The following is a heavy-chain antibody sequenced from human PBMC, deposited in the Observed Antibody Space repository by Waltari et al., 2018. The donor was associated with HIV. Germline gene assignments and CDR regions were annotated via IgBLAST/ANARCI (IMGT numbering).Heavy chain of an antibody. Sequence: EVELVESGGGLVQPGGSQRLSSEASGFSFSSFWMHWVRHLPGKGLEWVARISSEGRATTYVDSVKGRFTVSRDNAKNTLSLQMNSLRAEDTAVYYCARGVTVATITPFDQWGQGTLVTVSS. CDR2: ISSEGRAT. V-gene: IGHV3-74*01. J-gene: IGHJ4*02. CDR1: GFSFSSFW. CDR3: ARGVTVATITPFDQ. D-gene: IGHD5-12*01.